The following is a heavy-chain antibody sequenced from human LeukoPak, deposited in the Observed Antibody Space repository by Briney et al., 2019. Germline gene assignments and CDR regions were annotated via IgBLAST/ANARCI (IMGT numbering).Heavy chain of an antibody. V-gene: IGHV1-3*01. CDR1: GGTFSSYA. CDR2: INAGNGNT. Sequence: ASVKVSCKASGGTFSSYAISWVRQAPGQRLEWMGWINAGNGNTKYSQKFQGRVTITRDTSASTAYMELSSLRSEDTAVYYCARETYYYDSSGYYDESTFDYWGQGTLVTVSS. J-gene: IGHJ4*02. CDR3: ARETYYYDSSGYYDESTFDY. D-gene: IGHD3-22*01.